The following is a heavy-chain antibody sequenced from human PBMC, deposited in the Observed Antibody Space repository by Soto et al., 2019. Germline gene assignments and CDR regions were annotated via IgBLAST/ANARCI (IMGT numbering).Heavy chain of an antibody. D-gene: IGHD3-16*01. CDR1: GFSFTADGVG. CDR3: AHALGGTSWPQDAFDV. CDR2: IYWDDDT. Sequence: QITLKESGPTLVKPTQTLTLTCIFSGFSFTADGVGVGWIRQPPGKALEWLALIYWDDDTRYRASLKSRPTIIKDSTKNQVGLTMPNMDPVDTVRYYCAHALGGTSWPQDAFDVCGEGTVITVSS. J-gene: IGHJ3*01. V-gene: IGHV2-5*02.